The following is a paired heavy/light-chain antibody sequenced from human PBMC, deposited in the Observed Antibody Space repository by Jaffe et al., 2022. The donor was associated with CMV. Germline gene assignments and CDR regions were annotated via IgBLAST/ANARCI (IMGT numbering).Light chain of an antibody. V-gene: IGLV2-23*02. J-gene: IGLJ7*01. CDR3: CSYAGSSTPHAV. CDR2: EVS. CDR1: SSDVGSYNL. Sequence: QSALTQPASVSGSPGQSITISCTGTSSDVGSYNLVSWYQQHPGKAPKLMIYEVSKRPSGVSNRFSGSKSGNTASLTISGLQAEDEADYYCCSYAGSSTPHAVFGGGTQLTVL.
Heavy chain of an antibody. Sequence: QVQLQESGPGLVKPSQTLSLTCTVSGGSISSGGYYWSWIRQHPGKGLEWIGYIYYSGSTYYNPSLKSRVTISVDTSKNQFSLKLSSVTAADTAVYYCARDRLYCSSTSCQTYNWFDPWGQGTLVTVSS. CDR2: IYYSGST. CDR1: GGSISSGGYY. CDR3: ARDRLYCSSTSCQTYNWFDP. D-gene: IGHD2-2*01. V-gene: IGHV4-31*03. J-gene: IGHJ5*02.